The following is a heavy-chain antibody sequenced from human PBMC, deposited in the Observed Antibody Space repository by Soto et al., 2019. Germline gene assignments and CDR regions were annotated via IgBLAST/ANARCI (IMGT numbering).Heavy chain of an antibody. V-gene: IGHV1-8*01. J-gene: IGHJ3*02. CDR3: AIGDLYDSSGYGGAAFDI. CDR1: GYTFTSYD. D-gene: IGHD3-22*01. Sequence: QVQLVQSGAEVKKPGASVKVSCKASGYTFTSYDINWVRQATGQGLEWMGWLNPNSGNTAYAQKCQGRVTMTRNTSISTAYMELSSLRSEDTAVYYCAIGDLYDSSGYGGAAFDIWGQGTMVTVS. CDR2: LNPNSGNT.